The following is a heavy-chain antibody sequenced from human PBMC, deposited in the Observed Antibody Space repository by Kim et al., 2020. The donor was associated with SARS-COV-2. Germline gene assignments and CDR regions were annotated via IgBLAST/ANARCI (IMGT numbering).Heavy chain of an antibody. CDR3: ASLSTGYVWDKFGY. Sequence: AECGEGRFTISRDNAKNTLYLQMNSLRAEVTGVYCCASLSTGYVWDKFGYWGQGTLVTVSS. V-gene: IGHV3-74*01. D-gene: IGHD3-16*01. J-gene: IGHJ4*02.